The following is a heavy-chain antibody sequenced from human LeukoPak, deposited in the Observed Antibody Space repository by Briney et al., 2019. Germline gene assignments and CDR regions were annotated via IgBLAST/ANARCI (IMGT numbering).Heavy chain of an antibody. CDR3: ARHAFGSGYDLDY. D-gene: IGHD5-12*01. CDR1: GGSISSYY. J-gene: IGHJ4*02. Sequence: SETLSLTSTVSGGSISSYYWSWIRQPPGKGRVWIGYIYYSGSTNYNPSLKGRVTISVDTSKNQFSLKLSSVTAADTAVYYCARHAFGSGYDLDYWGQGTLVTVSS. CDR2: IYYSGST. V-gene: IGHV4-59*01.